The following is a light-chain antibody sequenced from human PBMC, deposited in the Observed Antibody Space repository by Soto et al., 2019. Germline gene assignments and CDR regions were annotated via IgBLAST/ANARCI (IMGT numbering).Light chain of an antibody. CDR1: QSVTNS. CDR3: QQRINWPLYT. CDR2: DAS. V-gene: IGKV3-11*01. Sequence: EIVLTQSPATLSLSPGERATLSCRASQSVTNSLAWYQQRPGQAPRLLIYDASNRATGIPARFSGSGSGTDFTLTISSLEPEDFAVYYCQQRINWPLYTFGPGTKLEIK. J-gene: IGKJ2*01.